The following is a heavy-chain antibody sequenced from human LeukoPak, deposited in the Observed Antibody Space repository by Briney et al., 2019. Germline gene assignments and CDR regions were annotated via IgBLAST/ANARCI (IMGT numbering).Heavy chain of an antibody. CDR1: VDSISRSTYY. V-gene: IGHV4-39*01. CDR2: VYYSGST. J-gene: IGHJ3*02. CDR3: ALSFIVVAFDAFDI. D-gene: IGHD3-22*01. Sequence: SETLSLTCTVSVDSISRSTYYWGWIRQPPGKGLEWIGSVYYSGSTYYNPSLKSRVTISVDTSKNQFSLKLSSVTAADTAIYYCALSFIVVAFDAFDIWGQGTMVTVSS.